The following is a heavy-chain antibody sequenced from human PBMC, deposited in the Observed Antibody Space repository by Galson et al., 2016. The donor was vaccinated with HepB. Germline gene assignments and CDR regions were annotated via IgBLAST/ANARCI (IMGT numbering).Heavy chain of an antibody. CDR2: INPSGST. CDR3: SLADYYDSSGNPYYYYLDV. V-gene: IGHV4-34*01. CDR1: GGSFSGSY. D-gene: IGHD3-22*01. J-gene: IGHJ6*03. Sequence: SETLSLTCTVFGGSFSGSYWSWIRQPPGKGLEWIGVINPSGSTNCNPSLKSRVTISVDTSKLQFSLKLSSVTAADTAVYYCSLADYYDSSGNPYYYYLDVWGKGTTVTVSS.